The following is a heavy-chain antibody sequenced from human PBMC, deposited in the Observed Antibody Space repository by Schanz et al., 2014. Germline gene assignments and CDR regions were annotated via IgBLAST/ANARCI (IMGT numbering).Heavy chain of an antibody. J-gene: IGHJ4*02. D-gene: IGHD5-12*01. CDR1: GFTFSSYS. V-gene: IGHV3-21*01. CDR3: ARGIGGYGANNYFDY. Sequence: EVQLVESGGGLVQPGGSLRLSCAASGFTFSSYSMNWVRQAPGKGLEWVSSISSSSSYIYYADSVKGRFTISRDNAKNSLYLQMNSLRAEDTAVYSCARGIGGYGANNYFDYWGQGTLVTVSS. CDR2: ISSSSSYI.